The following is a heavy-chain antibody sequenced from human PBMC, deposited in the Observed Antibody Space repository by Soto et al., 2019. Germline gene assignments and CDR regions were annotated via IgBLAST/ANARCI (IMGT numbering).Heavy chain of an antibody. Sequence: QVLLVQSGAEVTRPGASLNVSCKASGYNFISHYIHWVRQAPGQGLEWMGFINPSGGSTTHAQNFQGRLSMTRDTSTSTVYMELSGLRSEDAAVYYCARDYLSSKSSLSYFDYWGQGTLVTVSS. CDR1: GYNFISHY. D-gene: IGHD2-2*01. J-gene: IGHJ4*02. CDR2: INPSGGST. CDR3: ARDYLSSKSSLSYFDY. V-gene: IGHV1-46*01.